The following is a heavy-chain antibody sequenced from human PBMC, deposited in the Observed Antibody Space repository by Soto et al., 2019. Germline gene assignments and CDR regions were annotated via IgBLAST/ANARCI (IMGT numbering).Heavy chain of an antibody. CDR1: GFTFSGSA. D-gene: IGHD6-25*01. Sequence: EVQLEESGGGLGQPGGSLKLSCAASGFTFSGSAMHWVRQASGKGLEWVGRIRSKANSYATAYAASVTGRFTISRDDSKNTAYLQMNSLKTEDTAVYYCTRHVSANGFDYWGQGTLVTVSS. J-gene: IGHJ4*02. CDR3: TRHVSANGFDY. V-gene: IGHV3-73*01. CDR2: IRSKANSYAT.